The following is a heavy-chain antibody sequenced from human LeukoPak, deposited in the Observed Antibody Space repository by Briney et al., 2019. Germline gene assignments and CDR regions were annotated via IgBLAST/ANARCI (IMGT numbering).Heavy chain of an antibody. V-gene: IGHV3-73*01. CDR3: TYYGSGSYHDY. J-gene: IGHJ4*02. D-gene: IGHD3-10*01. CDR2: IRPKANSYAT. Sequence: PGGPLRLSCAASGFTFSGSTMNWVRQASGKGLEWVGRIRPKANSYATTYTASVKGRFTISRDDSKNTAYLQMNSLKTEDTAVYYCTYYGSGSYHDYWGQGTLVTVSS. CDR1: GFTFSGST.